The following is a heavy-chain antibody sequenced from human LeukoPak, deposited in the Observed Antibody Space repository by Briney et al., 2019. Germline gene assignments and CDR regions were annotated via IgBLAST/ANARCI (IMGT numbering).Heavy chain of an antibody. D-gene: IGHD3-22*01. CDR3: AREKGGSSGSSPYNWFDP. CDR2: ISAYNWNT. V-gene: IGHV1-18*01. CDR1: GYTFTSYG. J-gene: IGHJ5*02. Sequence: GSSVNVSCKASGYTFTSYGIIWVRQAPGQGRDWMGCISAYNWNTNCAQKLQGRGTMTTDTATSTSYMELRSLRADDTAVYYCAREKGGSSGSSPYNWFDPWGPGTLVTVSS.